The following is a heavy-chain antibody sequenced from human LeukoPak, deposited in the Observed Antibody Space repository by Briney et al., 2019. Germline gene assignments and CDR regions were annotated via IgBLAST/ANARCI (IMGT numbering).Heavy chain of an antibody. V-gene: IGHV4-30-4*08. CDR3: AREGYDSSGYQFDY. J-gene: IGHJ4*02. Sequence: SETLSLTCTVSGGSINSDGYYWSWIRQPPGKGLEWIGYIYYSGSTYYNPSLKSRVTISVDTSKNQFSLKLSSVTAADTAVYYCAREGYDSSGYQFDYWGQGTLVTVSS. D-gene: IGHD3-22*01. CDR1: GGSINSDGYY. CDR2: IYYSGST.